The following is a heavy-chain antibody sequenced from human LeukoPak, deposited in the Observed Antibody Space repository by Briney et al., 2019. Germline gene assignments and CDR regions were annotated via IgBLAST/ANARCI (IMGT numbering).Heavy chain of an antibody. D-gene: IGHD2-15*01. V-gene: IGHV4-4*07. CDR2: IYNSGST. CDR1: AGYSSSYY. Sequence: SGTLPLTCTVSAGYSSSYYWSWIRQHAAKGVEWIGRIYNSGSTNYNHSLKRRVTMSVDTSKNQFSLTLSSVTAADTAVYYCAREGSTLDYWGQGTLVTVSS. CDR3: AREGSTLDY. J-gene: IGHJ4*02.